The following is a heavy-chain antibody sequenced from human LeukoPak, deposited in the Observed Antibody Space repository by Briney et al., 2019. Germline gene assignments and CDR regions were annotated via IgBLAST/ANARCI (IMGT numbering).Heavy chain of an antibody. CDR3: AKVSDYYYYYGLDV. V-gene: IGHV1-8*01. J-gene: IGHJ6*02. CDR1: GYTFTSYD. CDR2: MNPNSGNT. Sequence: GALVKVSCKASGYTFTSYDINWVRQATGQGLEWMGWMNPNSGNTGYAQKFQGRVTMTRNTSISTAYMELSSLRSEDTAVYYCAKVSDYYYYYGLDVWGQGTTVTVSS. D-gene: IGHD2/OR15-2a*01.